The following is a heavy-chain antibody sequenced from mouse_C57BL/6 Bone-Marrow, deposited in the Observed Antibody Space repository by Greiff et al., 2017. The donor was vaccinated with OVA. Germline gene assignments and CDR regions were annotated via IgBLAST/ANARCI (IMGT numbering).Heavy chain of an antibody. CDR1: GYTFTSYW. CDR3: TRCDYGSRYFDY. Sequence: VQLQQSGPVLARPGASVKMSCKTSGYTFTSYWMHWVKQRPGQGLEWIGAIYPGNSDTSYNQKFKGKAKLTAVTSASTAYMELSSLTNEDSAVYYCTRCDYGSRYFDYWGQGTTLTVSS. J-gene: IGHJ2*01. D-gene: IGHD1-1*01. CDR2: IYPGNSDT. V-gene: IGHV1-5*01.